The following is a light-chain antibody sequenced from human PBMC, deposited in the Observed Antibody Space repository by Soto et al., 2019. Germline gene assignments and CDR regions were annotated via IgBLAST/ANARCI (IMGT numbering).Light chain of an antibody. CDR1: SFNIGRNP. Sequence: QLVLTQPPSASGTPGQRVTISCSGSSFNIGRNPVNWYQQFPGTAPKLLIYTNDQRPSGVPDRFSGSKSGTSASLAISGLQSEDEADYYCAAWDDSLNGWVFGGGTQLTVL. V-gene: IGLV1-44*01. CDR2: TND. J-gene: IGLJ3*02. CDR3: AAWDDSLNGWV.